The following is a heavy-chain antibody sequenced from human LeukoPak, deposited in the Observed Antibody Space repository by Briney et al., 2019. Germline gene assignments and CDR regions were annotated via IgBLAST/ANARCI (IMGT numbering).Heavy chain of an antibody. CDR1: GGTFSSYA. CDR3: ATSSSYGHLFGY. J-gene: IGHJ4*02. V-gene: IGHV1-69*06. Sequence: ASAKVSCKASGGTFSSYAISWVRQAPGQGLEWMGGIIPIFGTANYAQKFQGRVTMTEDTSTDTAYMELSSLRSEDTAVYYCATSSSYGHLFGYWGQGTLVTASS. D-gene: IGHD5-18*01. CDR2: IIPIFGTA.